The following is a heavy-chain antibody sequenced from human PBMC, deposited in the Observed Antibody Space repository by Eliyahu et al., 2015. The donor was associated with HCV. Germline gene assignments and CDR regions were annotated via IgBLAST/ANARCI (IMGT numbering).Heavy chain of an antibody. J-gene: IGHJ5*02. Sequence: QVQLVQSGAEVKKPGSSVKVSCKASGGTFSSYAISWVRQAPGQGLEWMGGIIPIFGTANYAQKFQGRVTITADESTSTAYMELSSLRSEDTAVYYCARSPPVVVVAATPEGYWFDPWGQGTLVTVSS. CDR2: IIPIFGTA. CDR1: GGTFSSYA. D-gene: IGHD2-15*01. V-gene: IGHV1-69*01. CDR3: ARSPPVVVVAATPEGYWFDP.